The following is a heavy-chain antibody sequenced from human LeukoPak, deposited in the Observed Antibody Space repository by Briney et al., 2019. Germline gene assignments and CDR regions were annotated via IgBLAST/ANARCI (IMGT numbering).Heavy chain of an antibody. V-gene: IGHV1-46*01. Sequence: ASVKVSCKASGYTFTSYYMHWVRQAPGQGLEWMGIINPSGGSTSYAQKFQGRVTMTRDTSTSTVYMELSSLRSEDTAVYYCARDLVVATIPPRGFDYWGQGTLVTVSS. J-gene: IGHJ4*02. CDR2: INPSGGST. CDR1: GYTFTSYY. CDR3: ARDLVVATIPPRGFDY. D-gene: IGHD5-12*01.